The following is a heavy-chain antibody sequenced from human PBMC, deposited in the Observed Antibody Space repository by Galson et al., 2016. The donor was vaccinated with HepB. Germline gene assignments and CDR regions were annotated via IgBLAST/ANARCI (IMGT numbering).Heavy chain of an antibody. CDR2: ISYDGSNR. Sequence: SLRLSCAASGFTFSSNAMHWVRQAPGKGLEWVAVISYDGSNRYYADSVKGRFTISGDNSKNTLYLQMNSLRAEDTAVYYCAREGDPRGDAFDIWGQGTMVTVSS. V-gene: IGHV3-30-3*01. CDR3: AREGDPRGDAFDI. J-gene: IGHJ3*02. D-gene: IGHD2-21*02. CDR1: GFTFSSNA.